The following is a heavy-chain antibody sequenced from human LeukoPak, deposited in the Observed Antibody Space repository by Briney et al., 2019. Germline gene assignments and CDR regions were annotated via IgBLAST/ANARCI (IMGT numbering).Heavy chain of an antibody. CDR2: IKTDGSST. V-gene: IGHV3-74*01. CDR3: ARESAGAALGD. J-gene: IGHJ4*02. D-gene: IGHD6-6*01. Sequence: PGGSLRLSCAVSGFTFSSYWMHWVRQAPGKGLVWVSRIKTDGSSTGYADSVKGRFTISRDNAKNTLYLQMDSLRAEGTAVYYCARESAGAALGDWGQGTLVTVSS. CDR1: GFTFSSYW.